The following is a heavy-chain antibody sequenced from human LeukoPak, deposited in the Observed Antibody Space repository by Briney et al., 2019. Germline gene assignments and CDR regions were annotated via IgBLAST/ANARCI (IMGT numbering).Heavy chain of an antibody. Sequence: GGSLRLSCAASGFTFSSYWMSWVRQAPGKGVEWVSNIKQVGSEKYYVDSVKSRVTISRDNAKNSLYLQMNSQRAEHTAVYYCARDGYRDSKLYYDYAMDVWGQGTTVTVSS. V-gene: IGHV3-7*01. D-gene: IGHD5-18*01. CDR2: IKQVGSEK. J-gene: IGHJ6*02. CDR3: ARDGYRDSKLYYDYAMDV. CDR1: GFTFSSYW.